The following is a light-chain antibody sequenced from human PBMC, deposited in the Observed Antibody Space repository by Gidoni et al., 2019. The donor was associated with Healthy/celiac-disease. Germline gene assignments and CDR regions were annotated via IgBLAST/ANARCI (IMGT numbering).Light chain of an antibody. V-gene: IGKV1-39*01. Sequence: DIQMTQSPSSLSATVGDRVTITCRESQSISSYLNWYQQKPGKAPKLLIYAASSLQSGVPSRFSGSGSGTDFTLTISSLQPEDFATYYCQQCYSTPHSFGQGTKLEIK. CDR3: QQCYSTPHS. CDR2: AAS. CDR1: QSISSY. J-gene: IGKJ2*03.